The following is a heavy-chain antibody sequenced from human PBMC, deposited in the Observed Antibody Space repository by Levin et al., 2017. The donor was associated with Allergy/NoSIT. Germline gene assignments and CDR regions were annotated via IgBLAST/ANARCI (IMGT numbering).Heavy chain of an antibody. J-gene: IGHJ3*02. CDR2: ISYDGSNK. V-gene: IGHV3-30*18. Sequence: GESLKISCAASGFTFSSYGMHWVRQAPGKGLEWVAVISYDGSNKYYADSVKGRFTISRDNSKNTLYLQMNSLRAEDTAVYYCAKESIAARQFPEAFDIWGQGTMVTVSS. D-gene: IGHD6-6*01. CDR1: GFTFSSYG. CDR3: AKESIAARQFPEAFDI.